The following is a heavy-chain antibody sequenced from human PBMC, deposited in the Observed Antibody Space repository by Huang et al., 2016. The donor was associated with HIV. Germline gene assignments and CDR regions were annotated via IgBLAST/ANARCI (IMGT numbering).Heavy chain of an antibody. CDR3: ARLPGSITMIRGVITDPY. J-gene: IGHJ4*02. Sequence: QLQLQESGPGLVKPSETLSLTCTVSGGSIRSDNYYWGWIRQPPGKGLEWIGSIYYSGSTYYNPSLNRRVTITVYTSKNHFSLRMRSVTAADTAVYYCARLPGSITMIRGVITDPYWGQGTLVTVSS. V-gene: IGHV4-39*02. CDR2: IYYSGST. CDR1: GGSIRSDNYY. D-gene: IGHD3-10*01.